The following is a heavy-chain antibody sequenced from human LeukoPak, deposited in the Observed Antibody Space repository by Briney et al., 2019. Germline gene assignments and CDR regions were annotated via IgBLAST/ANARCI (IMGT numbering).Heavy chain of an antibody. CDR2: INPNSGGT. Sequence: GASVKVSCKASGYTFTGYYMHWVRQAPGQGLEWMGRINPNSGGTNYAQKFQGRVTMTRDTSISTAYMELSRLRSDDTAVYCCARIPQIYCSGGSCYSLLYRGQGTLVTVSS. CDR1: GYTFTGYY. CDR3: ARIPQIYCSGGSCYSLLY. V-gene: IGHV1-2*06. J-gene: IGHJ4*02. D-gene: IGHD2-15*01.